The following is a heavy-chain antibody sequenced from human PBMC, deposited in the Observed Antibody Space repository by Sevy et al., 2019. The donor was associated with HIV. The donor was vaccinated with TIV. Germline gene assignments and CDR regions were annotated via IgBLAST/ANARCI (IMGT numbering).Heavy chain of an antibody. J-gene: IGHJ4*02. D-gene: IGHD1-26*01. CDR3: ARTSSGCSFY. CDR1: GYTFANFW. CDR2: IYPGDSDT. V-gene: IGHV5-51*01. Sequence: GESLKISCKASGYTFANFWIGWVRQMPGKGLEWMGIIYPGDSDTRYSPSFQGQVTISADKSISTAYLQRSSLKASDSAIYYCARTSSGCSFYWGQGTLVTVSS.